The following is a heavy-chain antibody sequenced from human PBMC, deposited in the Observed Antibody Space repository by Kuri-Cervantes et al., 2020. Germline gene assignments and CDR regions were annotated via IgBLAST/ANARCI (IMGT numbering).Heavy chain of an antibody. J-gene: IGHJ6*02. CDR3: AKDSNHCSGGSCNGMDV. D-gene: IGHD2-15*01. V-gene: IGHV3-23*01. Sequence: GGSLRLSCAASGFTFSSYAMSWVRQAPGKGLEWVSAISGSGGSTYYADSVKGRFTISRDNAKNSLYLQMNSLRAEDTAVYYCAKDSNHCSGGSCNGMDVWGQGTAVTVSS. CDR2: ISGSGGST. CDR1: GFTFSSYA.